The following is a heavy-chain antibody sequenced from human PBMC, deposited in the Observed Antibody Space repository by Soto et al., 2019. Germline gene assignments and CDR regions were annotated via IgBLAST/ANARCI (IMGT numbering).Heavy chain of an antibody. CDR2: IIPIFGTA. V-gene: IGHV1-69*12. J-gene: IGHJ5*02. CDR1: GGTFSSYA. CDR3: ARDPSNDYGDYWWFDP. Sequence: QVQLVQSGAEVKKPGSSVKVSCKASGGTFSSYAISWVRQAPGQGLEWMGGIIPIFGTANYAQKFQGRVTITADESTSTAYMELSSLRSEDTAVYYCARDPSNDYGDYWWFDPWGPGTLVTVSS. D-gene: IGHD4-17*01.